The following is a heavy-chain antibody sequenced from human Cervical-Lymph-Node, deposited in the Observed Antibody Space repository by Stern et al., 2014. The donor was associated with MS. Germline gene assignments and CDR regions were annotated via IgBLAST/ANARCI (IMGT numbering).Heavy chain of an antibody. V-gene: IGHV4-59*01. CDR2: IYYAGSP. CDR3: ARGIAVTGRKAFDI. Sequence: LQLQESGPGLVKPSETLSLTCTVSGGSISGYYWSWIRQPPGKGLEWIGYIYYAGSPYYNPSLKSRVTISVDTSKNQFSLKLTSVTTADTAVYYCARGIAVTGRKAFDIWGQGTMVIVSS. J-gene: IGHJ3*02. CDR1: GGSISGYY. D-gene: IGHD6-19*01.